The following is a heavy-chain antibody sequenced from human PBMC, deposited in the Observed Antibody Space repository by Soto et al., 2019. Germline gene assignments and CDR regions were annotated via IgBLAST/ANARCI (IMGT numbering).Heavy chain of an antibody. V-gene: IGHV4-59*08. D-gene: IGHD5-18*01. CDR1: GGSMSGYY. CDR2: VHDSWGA. CDR3: VRQGYGPLHGLVDV. J-gene: IGHJ6*02. Sequence: SETLSLTCTVSGGSMSGYYWSWIRLPPGKPMEWIGYVHDSWGAAYNPSLRSRVAISLDTSKSQFSLSLTSVSATDTAMYYCVRQGYGPLHGLVDVWGQGTTVTVSS.